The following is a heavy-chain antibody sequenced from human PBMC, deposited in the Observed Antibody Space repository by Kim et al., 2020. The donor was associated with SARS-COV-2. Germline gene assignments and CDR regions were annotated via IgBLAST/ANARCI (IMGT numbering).Heavy chain of an antibody. J-gene: IGHJ4*02. D-gene: IGHD2-15*01. Sequence: GGSLRLSCAASGFTFSSYGMHWVRQAPGKGLEWVAVISYDGSNKYYADSVKGRFTISRDNSKNTLYLQMNSLRAEDTAVYYCAKGSFFDYWGQGTLVTVSS. CDR1: GFTFSSYG. V-gene: IGHV3-30*18. CDR3: AKGSFFDY. CDR2: ISYDGSNK.